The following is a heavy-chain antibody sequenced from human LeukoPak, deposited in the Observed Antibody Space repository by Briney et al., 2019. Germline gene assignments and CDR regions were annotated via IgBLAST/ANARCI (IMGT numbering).Heavy chain of an antibody. J-gene: IGHJ5*02. D-gene: IGHD5-18*01. CDR2: INHSGST. CDR3: ATATRGYSYGYVS. Sequence: LETLSLTCAVYGGSFSGYYWSWIRQPPGKGLEWIGEINHSGSTNYNPSLKSRVTISVDTSKNQFSLKLSSVTAADTAVYYCATATRGYSYGYVSWGQGTLVTVSS. CDR1: GGSFSGYY. V-gene: IGHV4-34*01.